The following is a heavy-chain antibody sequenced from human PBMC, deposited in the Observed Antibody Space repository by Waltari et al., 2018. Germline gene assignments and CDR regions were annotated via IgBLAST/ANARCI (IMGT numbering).Heavy chain of an antibody. J-gene: IGHJ5*02. V-gene: IGHV3-7*01. D-gene: IGHD3-16*02. CDR1: GFDFSNFW. Sequence: DVQLVESGGGLVQPGGCLRLSCVVSGFDFSNFWMIWARQVPGKGLEWVSNINKDGSEIHYVDSVKGRFTISRDNAKKSVYLQMNSLRVEDTAVYFCVRVGEENSNSQYRWFDAWGQGSLVTVSS. CDR2: INKDGSEI. CDR3: VRVGEENSNSQYRWFDA.